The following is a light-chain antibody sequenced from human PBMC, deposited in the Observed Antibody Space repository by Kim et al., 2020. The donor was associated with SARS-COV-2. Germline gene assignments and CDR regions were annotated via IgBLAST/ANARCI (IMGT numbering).Light chain of an antibody. Sequence: PGERATLSFRASLIVLRNYLAWYQQKPGQPPKLLIYDAFSRGTVIPDRFSGSWSRTDFTLPISRLAPDYFAVYYCHQYAFSYTFGQGTKLEI. CDR1: LIVLRNY. CDR2: DAF. CDR3: HQYAFSYT. V-gene: IGKV3-20*01. J-gene: IGKJ2*01.